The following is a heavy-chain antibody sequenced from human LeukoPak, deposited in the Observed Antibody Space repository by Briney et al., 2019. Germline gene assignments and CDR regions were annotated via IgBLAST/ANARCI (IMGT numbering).Heavy chain of an antibody. D-gene: IGHD2-15*01. CDR2: MNPNSGNT. J-gene: IGHJ6*02. CDR3: ATERCRGGSCYSGVRTGNSYYYGMDV. V-gene: IGHV1-8*01. CDR1: GYTFTSYD. Sequence: ASVKVSCKASGYTFTSYDINWVRQATGQGLEWMGWMNPNSGNTGYAQKFQGRVTMTRNTSISTAYMELSSLRSEDTAVYYCATERCRGGSCYSGVRTGNSYYYGMDVWGQGATV.